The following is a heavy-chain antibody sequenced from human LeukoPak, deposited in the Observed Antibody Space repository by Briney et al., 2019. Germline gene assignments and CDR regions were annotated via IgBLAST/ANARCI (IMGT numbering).Heavy chain of an antibody. CDR2: ISGSGGII. CDR3: AKDLHDYGDYIEGY. Sequence: GGSLRLSCAASGFTFSSFGMSWVRQAPGKGLEWVSTISGSGGIIDYADSVKGRFTFSRDNSRNMVYLQMNSLRAEDTAVYYCAKDLHDYGDYIEGYWGQGTLVTVSS. D-gene: IGHD4-17*01. J-gene: IGHJ4*02. V-gene: IGHV3-23*01. CDR1: GFTFSSFG.